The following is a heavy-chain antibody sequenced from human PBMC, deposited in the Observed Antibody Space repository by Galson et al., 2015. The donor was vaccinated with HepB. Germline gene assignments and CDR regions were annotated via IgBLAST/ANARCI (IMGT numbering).Heavy chain of an antibody. V-gene: IGHV3-49*04. CDR3: TQRHVDTAMVAEAFDI. CDR2: IRSKAYGGTT. Sequence: SLRLSCAASGFTFGDYAMSWVRQAPGKGLEWVGFIRSKAYGGTTEYAASVKGRFTISRDDSKSIAYLQMNSLKTEDTAAYYCTQRHVDTAMVAEAFDIWGQGTMVTVSS. CDR1: GFTFGDYA. J-gene: IGHJ3*02. D-gene: IGHD5-18*01.